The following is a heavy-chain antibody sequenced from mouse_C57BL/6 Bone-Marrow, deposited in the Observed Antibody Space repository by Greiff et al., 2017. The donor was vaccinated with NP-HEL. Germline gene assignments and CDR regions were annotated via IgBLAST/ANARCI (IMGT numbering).Heavy chain of an antibody. J-gene: IGHJ4*01. V-gene: IGHV3-6*01. CDR1: GYSITSGYY. D-gene: IGHD1-1*01. Sequence: VQLQQSGPGLVKPSQSLSLTCSVTGYSITSGYYWNWIRQFPGNKLEWMGYISYDGSNNYNPSLKNRISITRDTSKNQFFLKLNSVTTEDTATYYCARGPYYYGKGSYAMDYWGQGTSVTVSS. CDR3: ARGPYYYGKGSYAMDY. CDR2: ISYDGSN.